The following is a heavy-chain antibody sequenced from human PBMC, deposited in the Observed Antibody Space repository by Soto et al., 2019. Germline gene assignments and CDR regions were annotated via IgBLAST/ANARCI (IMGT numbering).Heavy chain of an antibody. CDR3: ARDPLYLLTGYPYYFDY. V-gene: IGHV1-3*01. J-gene: IGHJ4*02. Sequence: QVQLVQSGAEVKKPGASVKVSCKASGYIFTSYAMHWVRQAPGQRLEWMGWINVGNGYTKYSQKFQGRVTITNDTSASTVYMELSSLRSEDTAVYYCARDPLYLLTGYPYYFDYWGLGTLVTVSS. CDR1: GYIFTSYA. CDR2: INVGNGYT. D-gene: IGHD3-9*01.